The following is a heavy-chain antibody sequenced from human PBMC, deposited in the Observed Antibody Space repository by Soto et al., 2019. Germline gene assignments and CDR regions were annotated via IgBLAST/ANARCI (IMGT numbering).Heavy chain of an antibody. CDR3: SRVNRETYWFEP. J-gene: IGHJ5*02. CDR2: IYHSGST. Sequence: SETLSLTCAFSVVSISSGGYSCSWIRQPPGKGLEWIGYIYHSGSTYYNPSLKSRVTISVDRSKNQFSLKLSSVTAADTAVYYFSRVNRETYWFEPWGQRTLVTVSS. V-gene: IGHV4-30-2*01. D-gene: IGHD1-26*01. CDR1: VVSISSGGYS.